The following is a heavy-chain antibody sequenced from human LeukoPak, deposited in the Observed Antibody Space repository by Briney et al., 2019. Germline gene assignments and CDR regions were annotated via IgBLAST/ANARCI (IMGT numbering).Heavy chain of an antibody. J-gene: IGHJ5*02. CDR2: ITHGGQI. V-gene: IGHV3-21*01. D-gene: IGHD3-10*01. CDR1: GFLFTSFG. Sequence: GGSLSLSCVASGFLFTSFGMNWGRQGPGKGLEGVSSITHGGQIYYADSLKGRFTISRHNTKNSVYLQMDNLRDDDTAVYFCARDDRYGSGTLGKRFDPWGQGTLVSVSS. CDR3: ARDDRYGSGTLGKRFDP.